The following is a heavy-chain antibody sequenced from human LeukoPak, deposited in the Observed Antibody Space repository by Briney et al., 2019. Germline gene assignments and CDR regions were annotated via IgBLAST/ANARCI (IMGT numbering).Heavy chain of an antibody. CDR3: ARALGFGIAARPRDYYYYYMDV. Sequence: NPSETLSLTCTVSGGSISSYYWSWIRQPPGKGLEWIGYIYYSGSTNYNPSLRSRVTISVDTSKNQFSLKLSSVTAADTAVYYCARALGFGIAARPRDYYYYYMDVWGKGTTVTVSS. J-gene: IGHJ6*03. CDR1: GGSISSYY. D-gene: IGHD6-6*01. CDR2: IYYSGST. V-gene: IGHV4-59*01.